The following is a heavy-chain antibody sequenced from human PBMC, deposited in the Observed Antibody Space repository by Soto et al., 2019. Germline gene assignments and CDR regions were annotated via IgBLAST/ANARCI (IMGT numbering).Heavy chain of an antibody. CDR3: AKSSRITLVRGVIDS. J-gene: IGHJ4*02. V-gene: IGHV3-23*01. CDR1: GFAFSDYA. D-gene: IGHD3-10*01. CDR2: ISGGAGDT. Sequence: PWGSLRLSCAASGFAFSDYAMNWVRQDPGKGLEWVSAISGGAGDTYYADSVKGRFTISRDNSKNTLYLQMKSLRAEDTAIYYCAKSSRITLVRGVIDSWGKGNLVTVSA.